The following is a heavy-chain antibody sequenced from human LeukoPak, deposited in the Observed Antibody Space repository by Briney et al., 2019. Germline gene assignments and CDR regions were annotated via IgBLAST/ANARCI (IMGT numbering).Heavy chain of an antibody. CDR3: ARDGAARPSPHYFDY. CDR1: GYTFTGYY. J-gene: IGHJ4*02. Sequence: GASVKVSCKASGYTFTGYYMHWVRQAPGQGLEWMGWINPNSGGTNYAQKFQGWVTMTRDTSISTAYMELSRLRSDDTAVYYCARDGAARPSPHYFDYWGQGTLVTVSS. CDR2: INPNSGGT. D-gene: IGHD6-6*01. V-gene: IGHV1-2*04.